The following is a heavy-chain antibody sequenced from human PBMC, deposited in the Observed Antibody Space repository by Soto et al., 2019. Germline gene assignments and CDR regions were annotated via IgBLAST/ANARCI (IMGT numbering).Heavy chain of an antibody. D-gene: IGHD3-22*01. CDR3: AREKYDTYFEY. Sequence: XEILSLTYTVSRGCISSYYWRWIRQPPGKGLEWIGYISYSGSTNYNPSLKSRVTIPVDTSRNQFSLRLSSVTAAETAIYYCAREKYDTYFEYWGQGTLVNVS. CDR2: ISYSGST. CDR1: RGCISSYY. V-gene: IGHV4-59*01. J-gene: IGHJ4*02.